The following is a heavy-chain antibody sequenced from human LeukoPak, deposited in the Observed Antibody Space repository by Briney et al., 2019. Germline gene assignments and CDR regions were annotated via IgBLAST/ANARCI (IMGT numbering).Heavy chain of an antibody. CDR1: GGSISSQY. V-gene: IGHV4-59*08. D-gene: IGHD2-15*01. CDR2: MYYSGST. J-gene: IGHJ4*02. Sequence: PSETLSLTCTVSGGSISSQYWSWIRQPPGKGLEWIGYMYYSGSTNYNPSLKSRVTISVDTSKNQFSLKLSSVTAADTAVYYCARHEEAFVVVAASSFDYWGQGTLVTVSS. CDR3: ARHEEAFVVVAASSFDY.